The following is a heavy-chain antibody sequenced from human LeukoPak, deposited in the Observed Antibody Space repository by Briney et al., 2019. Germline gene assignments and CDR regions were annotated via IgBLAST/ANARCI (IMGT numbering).Heavy chain of an antibody. D-gene: IGHD6-19*01. CDR3: AKGCGLRLVNNWFDP. CDR2: ISYDGSNIQ. J-gene: IGHJ5*02. V-gene: IGHV3-30-3*01. Sequence: PGGSLRLSCAASGFTFSSYAMHWVRQAPGKGLEWVAVISYDGSNIQFYADSVKGRFTISRDNSKNTLYPQMISLRAEDTAVYYCAKGCGLRLVNNWFDPWGQGTLVTVSS. CDR1: GFTFSSYA.